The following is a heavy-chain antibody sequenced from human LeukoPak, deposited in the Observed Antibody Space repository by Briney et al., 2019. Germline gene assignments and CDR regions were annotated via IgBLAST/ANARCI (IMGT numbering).Heavy chain of an antibody. J-gene: IGHJ4*02. V-gene: IGHV6-1*01. CDR2: TYYRSKFYN. CDR1: GDSVSSNSAA. D-gene: IGHD1-26*01. CDR3: ARSKGSYLAFDY. Sequence: SQTLSLTCAISGDSVSSNSAAWNWTRQSPSRGLEWLGRTYYRSKFYNDYAVSVKSRITINSDTSKDQFSLQLNSVTPEDTAVYYCARSKGSYLAFDYWGQGSLVTISS.